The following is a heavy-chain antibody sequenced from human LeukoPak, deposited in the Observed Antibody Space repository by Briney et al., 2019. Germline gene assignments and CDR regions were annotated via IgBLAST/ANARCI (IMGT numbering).Heavy chain of an antibody. CDR3: AKDGDIVVVPAATSHLDY. V-gene: IGHV3-23*01. D-gene: IGHD2-2*01. Sequence: PGGSLRLSCAASGFTFSSYAMSWVRQAPGKGLEWVSAISGSGGSTYYADSVKGRFTISRDNSKNTLYLQMNSLRAEDTAVYYCAKDGDIVVVPAATSHLDYWSQGTLVTVSS. CDR2: ISGSGGST. J-gene: IGHJ4*02. CDR1: GFTFSSYA.